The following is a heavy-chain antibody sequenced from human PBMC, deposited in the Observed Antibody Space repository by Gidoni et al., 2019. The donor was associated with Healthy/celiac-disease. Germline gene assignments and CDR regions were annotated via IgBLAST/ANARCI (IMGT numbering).Heavy chain of an antibody. CDR1: GGTFSSYT. CDR3: ARRGLRDTAMVNTDY. J-gene: IGHJ4*02. Sequence: QVQLVQSGAEVKKPGSSVKVSCKASGGTFSSYTISWVRQAPGQGFEWMGRIIPILGIANYAQKFQGRVTITADKSTSTAYMELSSLRSEDTAVYYCARRGLRDTAMVNTDYWGQGTLVTVSS. D-gene: IGHD5-18*01. V-gene: IGHV1-69*02. CDR2: IIPILGIA.